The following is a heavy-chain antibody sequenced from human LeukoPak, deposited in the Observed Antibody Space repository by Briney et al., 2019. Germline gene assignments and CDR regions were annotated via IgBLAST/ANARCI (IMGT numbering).Heavy chain of an antibody. V-gene: IGHV4-59*01. CDR3: AGPGGASAGFDY. CDR2: IYYSGST. J-gene: IGHJ4*02. CDR1: GGSISSYY. D-gene: IGHD6-13*01. Sequence: TSETLSLTCTVSGGSISSYYWSWIRQPPGKGLEWIGYIYYSGSTNYNPSLKSRVTISVDTSKNQFSLKLSSVTAADTAVYYCAGPGGASAGFDYWGQGTLVTVSS.